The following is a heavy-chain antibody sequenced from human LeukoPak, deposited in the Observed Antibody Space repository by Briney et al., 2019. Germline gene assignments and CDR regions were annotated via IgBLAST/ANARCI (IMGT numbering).Heavy chain of an antibody. J-gene: IGHJ5*02. CDR3: ARGIGLWFGELFGSYWFDP. Sequence: PSETLSLACTVSGGSISSYYWSWIRQPPGKGLEWIGYIYYSGSTNYNPSLKSRVTISVDTSKNQFSLKLSSVTAADTAVYYCARGIGLWFGELFGSYWFDPWGRGTLVTVSS. D-gene: IGHD3-10*01. CDR2: IYYSGST. V-gene: IGHV4-59*08. CDR1: GGSISSYY.